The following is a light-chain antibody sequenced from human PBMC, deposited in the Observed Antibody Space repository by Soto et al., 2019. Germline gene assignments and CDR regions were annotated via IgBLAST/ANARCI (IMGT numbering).Light chain of an antibody. V-gene: IGLV2-8*01. Sequence: QSALTQPASVSGSPGQSITISCTGTSSDVGGYNYVSWYQQQPGKAPKLMIYEVSKRPSGVPDRFSGSKSGNTASLTVSGLQAEDEADYYCNSYAGSNNWVFGGGTQLTGL. CDR3: NSYAGSNNWV. J-gene: IGLJ3*02. CDR1: SSDVGGYNY. CDR2: EVS.